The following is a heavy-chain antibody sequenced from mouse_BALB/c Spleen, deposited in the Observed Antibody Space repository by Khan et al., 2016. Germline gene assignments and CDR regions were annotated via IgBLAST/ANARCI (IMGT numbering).Heavy chain of an antibody. D-gene: IGHD2-14*01. V-gene: IGHV1S136*01. CDR3: ARYDYAMDY. CDR2: INPYNDGT. CDR1: GYTFTSYV. J-gene: IGHJ4*01. Sequence: VQLQQPGPELVKPGASVKMSCKASGYTFTSYVMHWVKQKPGQGLEWIGYINPYNDGTKYNAKFKGKATLTSDKSSSTAYMELSSLTSEDSAVYYCARYDYAMDYWGQGTSVTVSS.